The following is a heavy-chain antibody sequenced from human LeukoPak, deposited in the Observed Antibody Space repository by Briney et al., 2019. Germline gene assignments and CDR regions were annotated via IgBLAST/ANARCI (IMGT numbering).Heavy chain of an antibody. CDR1: GGSISSYY. Sequence: SETLSLTCTVSGGSISSYYWSWIRQPAGKGLEWIGRIYPSGSTNYNPSLKSRVTISVDTSKNQFSLKLSSVTAADTAVYYCARRVEYCSGGSCYSFFDYWGQGTLVTVSS. V-gene: IGHV4-4*07. J-gene: IGHJ4*02. CDR3: ARRVEYCSGGSCYSFFDY. CDR2: IYPSGST. D-gene: IGHD2-15*01.